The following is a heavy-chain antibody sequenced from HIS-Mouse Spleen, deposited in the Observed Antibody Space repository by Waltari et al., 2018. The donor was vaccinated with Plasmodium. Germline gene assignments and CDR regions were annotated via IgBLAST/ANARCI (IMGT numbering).Heavy chain of an antibody. Sequence: EVQLVESGGGLVKPGGSLRLSCAASGFTFSSYSMNWVRQAPGKVREWVSFISSSSSYIYYADSVKGRFTISRDNAKNSLYLQMNSLRAEDTAVYYCAREDILTGYYNDYWYFDLWGRGTLVTVSS. CDR1: GFTFSSYS. CDR3: AREDILTGYYNDYWYFDL. CDR2: ISSSSSYI. V-gene: IGHV3-21*01. J-gene: IGHJ2*01. D-gene: IGHD3-9*01.